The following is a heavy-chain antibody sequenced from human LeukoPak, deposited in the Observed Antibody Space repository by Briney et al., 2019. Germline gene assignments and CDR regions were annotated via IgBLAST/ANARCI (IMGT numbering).Heavy chain of an antibody. CDR3: ASRYPSLDWVFQE. CDR2: ISSGGGTI. CDR1: GFTFSSYE. J-gene: IGHJ1*01. V-gene: IGHV3-48*03. D-gene: IGHD3-16*02. Sequence: GSLRLSCAASGFTFSSYEMNWVRQAPGKGLEWFSYISSGGGTIYYADSVKGRFTISRDNAKNSLYLQMNSLRAEDTAVYYCASRYPSLDWVFQEWGQGTLVTVSS.